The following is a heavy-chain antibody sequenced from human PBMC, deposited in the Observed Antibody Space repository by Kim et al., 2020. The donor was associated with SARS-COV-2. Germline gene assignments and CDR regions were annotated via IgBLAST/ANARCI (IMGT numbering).Heavy chain of an antibody. CDR3: ARQFDPNAYDFWSGYYIPTYYFDH. D-gene: IGHD3-3*01. V-gene: IGHV4-39*01. J-gene: IGHJ4*02. CDR2: IYYSGST. Sequence: SETLSLTCTVSGGSISSSSYYWGWIRQPPGKGLEWIGSIYYSGSTYYNPSLKSRVTISVDTSKNQFSLKLSSVTAADTAVYYCARQFDPNAYDFWSGYYIPTYYFDHWGQGTLVTVSS. CDR1: GGSISSSSYY.